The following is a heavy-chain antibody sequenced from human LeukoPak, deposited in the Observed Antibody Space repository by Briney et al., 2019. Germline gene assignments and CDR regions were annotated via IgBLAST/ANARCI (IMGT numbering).Heavy chain of an antibody. CDR3: AREGWLSYYYYYMDV. CDR1: GGSISSGSYY. V-gene: IGHV4-61*02. J-gene: IGHJ6*03. Sequence: SETLSLTCTVSGGSISSGSYYWSWIRQPAGKGLEWIGRIYTSGSTNYNPSLKSRVTMSVDTSKNQFSLKLSSVTAADTAVYYCAREGWLSYYYYYMDVWGKGTTVTISS. CDR2: IYTSGST. D-gene: IGHD5-12*01.